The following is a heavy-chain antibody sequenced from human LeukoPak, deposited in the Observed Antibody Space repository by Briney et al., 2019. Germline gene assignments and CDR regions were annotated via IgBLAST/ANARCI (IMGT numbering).Heavy chain of an antibody. Sequence: SVKVSCKASGYTFTGYYMHWVRQAPGQGLEWMGGIIPIFGTANYAQKFQGRVTITTDESTSTAYMELSSLRSEDTAVYYCARGFSGGAMPYYYYYMDVWGKGTTVTVSS. V-gene: IGHV1-69*05. CDR1: GYTFTGYY. CDR3: ARGFSGGAMPYYYYYMDV. CDR2: IIPIFGTA. D-gene: IGHD2-2*01. J-gene: IGHJ6*03.